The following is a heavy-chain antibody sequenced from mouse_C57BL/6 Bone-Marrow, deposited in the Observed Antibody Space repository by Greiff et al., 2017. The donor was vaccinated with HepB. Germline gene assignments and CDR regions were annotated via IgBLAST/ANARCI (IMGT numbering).Heavy chain of an antibody. V-gene: IGHV1-50*01. J-gene: IGHJ4*01. CDR2: IDPSDSYT. CDR3: ARGYYGSRGAMDY. Sequence: QVQLQQPGAELVKPGASVKLSCKASGYTVTSYWMQWVKQRPGQGLEWIGEIDPSDSYTNYNQKFKGKATLTVDTSSSTAYMQLSSLTSEDSAVYYCARGYYGSRGAMDYWGQGTSVTVSS. CDR1: GYTVTSYW. D-gene: IGHD1-1*01.